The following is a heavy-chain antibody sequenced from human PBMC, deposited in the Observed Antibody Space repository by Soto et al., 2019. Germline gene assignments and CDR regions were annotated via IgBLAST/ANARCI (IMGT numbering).Heavy chain of an antibody. CDR1: GYTFSSYG. V-gene: IGHV1-18*01. D-gene: IGHD6-19*01. J-gene: IGHJ4*02. CDR2: ISVNNGNT. CDR3: ARDRIIDVAGAQHLLP. Sequence: QVQLVQSGAEVKKPGASVKVSCKTSGYTFSSYGVSWVRQAPGQGLEWMGWISVNNGNTKYAQKVQGRVTMTTDTSTSTAYMELRSLSSDDTAVYYCARDRIIDVAGAQHLLPWGQGTLVTVSS.